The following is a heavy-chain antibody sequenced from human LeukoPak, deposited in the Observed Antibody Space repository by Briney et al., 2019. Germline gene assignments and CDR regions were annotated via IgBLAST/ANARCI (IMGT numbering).Heavy chain of an antibody. Sequence: ASVKVSCKASGYTFTSYYMHWVRQAPGQGLEWMGIINPSGGSTSYAQKFQGRVTMTRDTSTSTVYMELSSLISEDTAVYYCASDRPDSSGRYGGFDYWGQGTLVTVSS. D-gene: IGHD6-19*01. CDR2: INPSGGST. CDR3: ASDRPDSSGRYGGFDY. V-gene: IGHV1-46*01. J-gene: IGHJ4*02. CDR1: GYTFTSYY.